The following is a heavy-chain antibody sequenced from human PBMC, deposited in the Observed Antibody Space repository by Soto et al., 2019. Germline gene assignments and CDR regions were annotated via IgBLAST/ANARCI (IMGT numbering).Heavy chain of an antibody. J-gene: IGHJ4*02. CDR2: IYYSGST. V-gene: IGHV4-59*01. D-gene: IGHD6-19*01. CDR3: ARDHRSGWSFDY. CDR1: CGSIISYY. Sequence: SETLSLTCTFSCGSIISYYWSWIRQPPGKGLEWIGYIYYSGSTNYNPSLKSRVTISVDTSKNQFSLKLSSVTAADTAVYYCARDHRSGWSFDYWGQGTLVTVSS.